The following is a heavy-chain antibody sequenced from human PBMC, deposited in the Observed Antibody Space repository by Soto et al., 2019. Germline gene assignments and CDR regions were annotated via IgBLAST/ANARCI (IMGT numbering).Heavy chain of an antibody. V-gene: IGHV4-61*01. J-gene: IGHJ3*01. CDR2: VYYNGFT. CDR3: VRQYSADCNGGLCYQAFGV. Sequence: QVELQESGPGLVKPSEPLSLTCSVSADSVSSGSYYWGWVRQPPGKRLEWIGFVYYNGFTNYNPSLVSRVTMSVHTAKSQFSLRLSSVTAADTAVSHCVRQYSADCNGGLCYQAFGVWSQGSMVTVSS. CDR1: ADSVSSGSYY. D-gene: IGHD2-8*02.